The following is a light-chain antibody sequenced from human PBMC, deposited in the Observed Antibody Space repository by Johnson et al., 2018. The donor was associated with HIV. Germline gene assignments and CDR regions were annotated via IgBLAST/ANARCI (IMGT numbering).Light chain of an antibody. CDR2: ESN. J-gene: IGLJ1*01. V-gene: IGLV1-51*02. Sequence: QSILTQPPSVSAAPGQNVNISCSGGSSNIGTNYVSWYQQFPGTAPKLLIYESNKRPSGIPDRFSDSKSGPSATRGITALPTGEEAYYYCGTWDTRLGVLYVVGSGTKVTVL. CDR3: GTWDTRLGVLYV. CDR1: SSNIGTNY.